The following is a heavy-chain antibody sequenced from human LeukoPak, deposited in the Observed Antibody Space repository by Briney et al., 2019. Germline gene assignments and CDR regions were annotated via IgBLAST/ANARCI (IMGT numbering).Heavy chain of an antibody. J-gene: IGHJ2*01. CDR3: ARTLGGNYVEMATGVDP. V-gene: IGHV1-18*04. Sequence: ASVKVSCKASGYSFNVHGMTWVRQAPGQGLEWMGWISAYKGNTNYAAKFQGRVTMTTDTSTSTGYMELTSLRSDDTAVYYCARTLGGNYVEMATGVDPWGRGTLVTVS. D-gene: IGHD5-24*01. CDR2: ISAYKGNT. CDR1: GYSFNVHG.